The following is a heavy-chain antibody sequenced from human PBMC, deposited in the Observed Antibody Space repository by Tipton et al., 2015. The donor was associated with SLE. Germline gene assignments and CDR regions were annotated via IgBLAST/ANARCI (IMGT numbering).Heavy chain of an antibody. CDR1: GGSISSYY. Sequence: TLSLTCTVSGGSISSYYWSWSRQPPGKGLEWIGYIYYSGSTNYNPSLKSRVTISVDTSKNQFSLKLSSVTAADTAVYYCARDLIDSPWFDPWGQGTLVTVSS. D-gene: IGHD3-16*01. CDR2: IYYSGST. V-gene: IGHV4-59*01. CDR3: ARDLIDSPWFDP. J-gene: IGHJ5*02.